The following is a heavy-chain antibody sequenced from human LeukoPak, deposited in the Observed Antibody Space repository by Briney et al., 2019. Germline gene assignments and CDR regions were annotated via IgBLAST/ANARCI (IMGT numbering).Heavy chain of an antibody. CDR2: IIPILGIA. CDR3: ARSKGTYYYDSSGYRPFDY. D-gene: IGHD3-22*01. CDR1: GGTFSNYA. J-gene: IGHJ4*02. Sequence: AASVKVSCKASGGTFSNYAISWVRQAPGQGLEWMGRIIPILGIANYAQKFQGRVTITADKSTSTAYMDLSSLRSEDTAVYYCARSKGTYYYDSSGYRPFDYWGQGTLVTVSS. V-gene: IGHV1-69*04.